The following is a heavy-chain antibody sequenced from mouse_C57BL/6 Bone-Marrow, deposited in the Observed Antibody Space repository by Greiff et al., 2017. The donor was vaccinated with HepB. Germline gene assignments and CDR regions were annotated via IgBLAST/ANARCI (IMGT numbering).Heavy chain of an antibody. V-gene: IGHV5-4*01. J-gene: IGHJ2*01. Sequence: EVKVVESGGGLVKPGGSLKLSCAASGFTFSSYAMSWVRQTPEKRLEWVATISDGGSYTYYPDNVKGRFTISRDNAKNNLYLQMSHLKSEDTAMYYCARDNHSPHFDYWGQGTTLTVSS. D-gene: IGHD2-12*01. CDR2: ISDGGSYT. CDR1: GFTFSSYA. CDR3: ARDNHSPHFDY.